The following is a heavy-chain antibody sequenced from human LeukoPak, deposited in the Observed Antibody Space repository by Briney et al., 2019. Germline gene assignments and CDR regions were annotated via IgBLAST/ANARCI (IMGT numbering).Heavy chain of an antibody. CDR2: ISWDGGST. Sequence: GGSLRLSCAATGFTFSDYYINWIRQAPGKGLEWVSLISWDGGSTYYADSVKGRFTISRDNSKNSLYLQMNSLRTEDTALYYCAKDAPGGGFDPWGQGTLVTVSS. CDR1: GFTFSDYY. CDR3: AKDAPGGGFDP. J-gene: IGHJ5*02. D-gene: IGHD3-16*01. V-gene: IGHV3-43*01.